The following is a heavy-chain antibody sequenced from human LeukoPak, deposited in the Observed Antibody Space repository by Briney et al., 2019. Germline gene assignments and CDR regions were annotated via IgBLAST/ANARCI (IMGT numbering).Heavy chain of an antibody. Sequence: SETLSLTCSVSGGPISSYYWSWIRQPRGKGLEWIGYIYYSGSTNYNPSLKSRVTISVDTSKNQFSLKLSSVTAADTAVYYCARGLPQYYYYGMDVWRQGPTVTVSS. CDR1: GGPISSYY. V-gene: IGHV4-59*01. D-gene: IGHD5-18*01. J-gene: IGHJ6*02. CDR2: IYYSGST. CDR3: ARGLPQYYYYGMDV.